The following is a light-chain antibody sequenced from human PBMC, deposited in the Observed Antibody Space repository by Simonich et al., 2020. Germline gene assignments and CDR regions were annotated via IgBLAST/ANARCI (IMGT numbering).Light chain of an antibody. CDR2: EDS. V-gene: IGLV3-10*01. CDR3: YSTDSSGNHRGV. J-gene: IGLJ3*02. Sequence: SYELTQPPSVSVSPGQTARITCSGDALPKKYAYWYKQKSGQAPVLVIYEDSKRPSGIPERFSGSSSGTMATLTISGAQVEDEADYYCYSTDSSGNHRGVFGGGTKLTVL. CDR1: ALPKKY.